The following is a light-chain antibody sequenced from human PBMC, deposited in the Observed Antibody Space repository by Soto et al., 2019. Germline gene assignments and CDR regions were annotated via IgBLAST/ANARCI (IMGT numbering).Light chain of an antibody. V-gene: IGKV3-11*01. J-gene: IGKJ3*01. Sequence: EIVLTQSPATLSLSPGERATLSCRASQSVSSYLAWYQQKPGQAPRLLIYDASNRATGIPARFSGSGSGTDFTLTISSLEPEDFAVYHCQQRSNWPPIFTCGPGTKVDIK. CDR1: QSVSSY. CDR2: DAS. CDR3: QQRSNWPPIFT.